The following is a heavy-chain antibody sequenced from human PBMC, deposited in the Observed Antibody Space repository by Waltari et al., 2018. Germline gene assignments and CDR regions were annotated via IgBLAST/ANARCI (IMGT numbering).Heavy chain of an antibody. J-gene: IGHJ5*02. CDR2: IYYSGST. CDR1: GGSISSGGYY. Sequence: QVQLQESGPGLVKPSQTLSLTCTVSGGSISSGGYYWSWIRQHPGKGLEWIGYIYYSGSTVYNPSRKCRVTISVDTSKNQFSLKLSSVTAADTAVYYCARTESETSGYYSWFDPWGQGTLVTVSS. D-gene: IGHD3-22*01. CDR3: ARTESETSGYYSWFDP. V-gene: IGHV4-31*03.